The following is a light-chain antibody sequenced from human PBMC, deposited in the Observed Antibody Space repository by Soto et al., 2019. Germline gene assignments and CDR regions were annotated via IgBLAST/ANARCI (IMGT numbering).Light chain of an antibody. CDR1: QSVSANY. CDR3: QQRSNWPLT. V-gene: IGKV3-11*01. CDR2: GAV. Sequence: ETVLTQSPGTLSLSPGDRATLSCRASQSVSANYLAWYQQKPGQPPRLLIYGAVTRATGIPARFSGSGSGTDFTLTISSLEPEDFAVYYCQQRSNWPLTFGGGTKVDIK. J-gene: IGKJ4*01.